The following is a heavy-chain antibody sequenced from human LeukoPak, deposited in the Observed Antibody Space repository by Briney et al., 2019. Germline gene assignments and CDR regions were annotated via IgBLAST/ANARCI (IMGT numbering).Heavy chain of an antibody. V-gene: IGHV3-20*04. CDR1: GFMFDDYD. CDR3: ARAFKYSMSGYYFDY. D-gene: IGHD2-21*01. CDR2: INWNAGST. J-gene: IGHJ4*02. Sequence: PGGSLRLSCAASGFMFDDYDMSWVRQAPGKGLEWVSGINWNAGSTAYADSVKGRFTISRDNAKNSLYLQMNSLRAEVTALYYCARAFKYSMSGYYFDYWGQGTLVTVSS.